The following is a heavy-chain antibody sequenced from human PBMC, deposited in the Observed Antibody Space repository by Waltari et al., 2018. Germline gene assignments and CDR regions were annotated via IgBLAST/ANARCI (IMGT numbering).Heavy chain of an antibody. CDR3: ARTRWPQRFLDT. J-gene: IGHJ5*02. D-gene: IGHD3-3*01. CDR1: GYSFTTYG. CDR2: ISPYNGDA. Sequence: QAHLVQSGAEVKKPGASVKVSCKASGYSFTTYGITWVRQAPGKGLEWMGWISPYNGDAYYAESLQGRLTMTTDPSTSTAYLELRSLKSDETAVFYCARTRWPQRFLDTWGQGTLVTISS. V-gene: IGHV1-18*01.